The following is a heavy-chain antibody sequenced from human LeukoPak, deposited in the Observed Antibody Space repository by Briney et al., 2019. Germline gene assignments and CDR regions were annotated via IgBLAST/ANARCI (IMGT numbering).Heavy chain of an antibody. CDR2: IIPILGIA. CDR1: GGTFSSYA. Sequence: SVKVPCKASGGTFSSYAISWVRQAPGQGLEWMGRIIPILGIANYAQKFQGRVTITADKSTSTAYMELSSLRSEDTAVYYCVGVTSAGFDYWGQGTLVTVSS. CDR3: VGVTSAGFDY. V-gene: IGHV1-69*04. D-gene: IGHD3-10*01. J-gene: IGHJ4*02.